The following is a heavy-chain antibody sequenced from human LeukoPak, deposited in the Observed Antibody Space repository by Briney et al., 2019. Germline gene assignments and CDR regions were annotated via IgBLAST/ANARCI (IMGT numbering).Heavy chain of an antibody. D-gene: IGHD3-9*01. V-gene: IGHV1-18*01. Sequence: PWASVTVSCKASGYTFTTYGITWVRQAPGQGLEGMGWISAYNGNTNYAPKLQGRVTMTTDTSTSTAYMELSRLRSDDTAVYYCAREANYDILTGYHVYYYFDYWGQGTLVTVSS. CDR3: AREANYDILTGYHVYYYFDY. J-gene: IGHJ4*02. CDR2: ISAYNGNT. CDR1: GYTFTTYG.